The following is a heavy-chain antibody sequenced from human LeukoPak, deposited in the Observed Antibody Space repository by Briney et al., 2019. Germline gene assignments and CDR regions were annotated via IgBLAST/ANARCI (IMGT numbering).Heavy chain of an antibody. D-gene: IGHD2-15*01. CDR3: ARHSLDIVVVISATDSWFDP. CDR1: GDSISSRSFY. V-gene: IGHV4-39*01. CDR2: IYYSGNT. J-gene: IGHJ5*02. Sequence: PSETLSLTCSVSGDSISSRSFYWGWIRQPPGKGLEWIGSIYYSGNTYYNPSLKSRVTLSVDTSKHQFSLKLSSVTAADTAVYYCARHSLDIVVVISATDSWFDPWGQGTLVTVSS.